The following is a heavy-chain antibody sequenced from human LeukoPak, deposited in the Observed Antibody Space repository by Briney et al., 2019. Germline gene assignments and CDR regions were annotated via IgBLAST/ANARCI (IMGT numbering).Heavy chain of an antibody. J-gene: IGHJ4*02. V-gene: IGHV4-39*01. CDR2: VHHSGST. CDR1: GGSISSSSYF. D-gene: IGHD5-24*01. Sequence: SSETLSLTCSVSGGSISSSSYFWGWIRQPPGKGLEWIASVHHSGSTYYNPSLKSRLTISVDTSKNQFSLKLSSVTAADTAVYYCASHGVEMATIDYWGQGTLVTVSS. CDR3: ASHGVEMATIDY.